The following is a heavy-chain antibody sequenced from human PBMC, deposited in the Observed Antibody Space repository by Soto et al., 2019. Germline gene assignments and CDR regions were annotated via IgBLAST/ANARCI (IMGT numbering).Heavy chain of an antibody. CDR1: GGSISSGDYY. V-gene: IGHV4-30-4*01. CDR3: ASFRCSGGSCALSP. J-gene: IGHJ5*02. Sequence: QVQLQESGPGLVKPSQTLSLTCTVSGGSISSGDYYWSWIRQPPGKGLEWIGYIYYSGSTYYNPSHKSRVTISVDTSKNHFSLKLSSVTAADTAVYYCASFRCSGGSCALSPWGQGTLVTVSS. D-gene: IGHD2-15*01. CDR2: IYYSGST.